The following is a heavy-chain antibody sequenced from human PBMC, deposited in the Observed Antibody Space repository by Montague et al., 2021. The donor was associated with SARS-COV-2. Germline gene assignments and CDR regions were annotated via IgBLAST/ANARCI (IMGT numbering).Heavy chain of an antibody. CDR3: ARHSGRDTIFGVVIIPDAFDS. D-gene: IGHD3-3*01. J-gene: IGHJ3*02. V-gene: IGHV4-39*01. CDR2: IYYSGST. Sequence: SETLSLTRTVSGSSISSSSYYWGWIRQPPGKGLEWIGSIYYSGSTYYNPSLKSRVTISVDTSKNQFSLKLSSVTAADTAVYYCARHSGRDTIFGVVIIPDAFDSWGQGTMVTVSS. CDR1: GSSISSSSYY.